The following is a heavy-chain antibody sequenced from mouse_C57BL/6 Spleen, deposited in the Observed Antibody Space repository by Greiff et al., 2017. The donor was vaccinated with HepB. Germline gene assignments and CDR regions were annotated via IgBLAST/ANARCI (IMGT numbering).Heavy chain of an antibody. V-gene: IGHV8-12*01. CDR1: GFSLSTSGMG. CDR3: ARGTTVVEYYLDY. J-gene: IGHJ2*01. CDR2: IYWDDDK. Sequence: QVQLKESGPGILQSSQTLSLTCSFSGFSLSTSGMGVSWIRQPSGKGLEWLAHIYWDDDKRYNPSLKSRLTISKDTSRNQVFLKITSVDTADTATYDCARGTTVVEYYLDYWGQGTTLTVSS. D-gene: IGHD1-1*01.